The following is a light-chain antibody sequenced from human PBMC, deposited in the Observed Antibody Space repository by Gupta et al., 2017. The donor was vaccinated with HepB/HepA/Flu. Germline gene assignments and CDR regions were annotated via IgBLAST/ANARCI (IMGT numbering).Light chain of an antibody. CDR2: GNS. V-gene: IGLV1-40*01. CDR1: SSNIGAGYD. J-gene: IGLJ2*01. CDR3: QSYDSSLSGYVV. Sequence: QSVLTQPPSVSRAPGQRVTSSCTGSSSNIGAGYDVHWYQQLPGTAPKLLIYGNSNRPSGVPDRFSGSKSGTSASLAITGLQAEDEADYYCQSYDSSLSGYVVFGGGTKLTVL.